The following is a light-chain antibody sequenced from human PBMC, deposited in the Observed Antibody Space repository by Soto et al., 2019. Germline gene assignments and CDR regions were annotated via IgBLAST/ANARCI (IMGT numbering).Light chain of an antibody. J-gene: IGLJ1*01. V-gene: IGLV2-14*03. CDR3: SSYTTSSTVV. CDR2: EVT. CDR1: ISDVGGYNF. Sequence: QSALTQPASVCGSPGQSITISCTGTISDVGGYNFVSWYQQLPGKAPKLMIYEVTSRPSGVSNRFSGSKSGNTASLTISGLQPEDEAEYYCSSYTTSSTVVLGTGTKVTVL.